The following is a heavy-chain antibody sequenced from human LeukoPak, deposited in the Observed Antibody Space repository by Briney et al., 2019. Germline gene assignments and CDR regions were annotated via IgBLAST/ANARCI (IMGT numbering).Heavy chain of an antibody. CDR1: GGSISSGGYY. D-gene: IGHD5-12*01. Sequence: SQTLSLTCTVSGGSISSGGYYWSWIRQHPGKGLEWIGYIYYSGSTYYNPSLKSRVTISVDTSKNQFSLKLSSVTAADTAVYYCARVGSDEGYSGYGNWYYFDYWGQGTLVTVSS. V-gene: IGHV4-31*03. J-gene: IGHJ4*02. CDR2: IYYSGST. CDR3: ARVGSDEGYSGYGNWYYFDY.